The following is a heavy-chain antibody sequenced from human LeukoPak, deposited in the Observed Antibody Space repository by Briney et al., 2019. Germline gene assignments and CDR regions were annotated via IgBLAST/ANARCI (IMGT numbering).Heavy chain of an antibody. V-gene: IGHV1-18*01. CDR1: GYTFTSHG. J-gene: IGHJ4*02. CDR3: AKVHCISTNCNHIWTYFDY. D-gene: IGHD2-2*01. Sequence: ASVKVSCKAAGYTFTSHGFIWLRQAPGQGLEWMGWITVNNGYTKYAQELQGRVTMATDTSTSTAYMELRSLRSDDTAVYYCAKVHCISTNCNHIWTYFDYWGQGTLVTVSS. CDR2: ITVNNGYT.